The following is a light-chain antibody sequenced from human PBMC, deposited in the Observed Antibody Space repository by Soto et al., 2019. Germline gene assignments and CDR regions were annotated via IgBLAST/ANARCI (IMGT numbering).Light chain of an antibody. J-gene: IGKJ4*01. CDR2: DAS. CDR1: QSVSVH. CDR3: QQRSNWPPLT. V-gene: IGKV3-11*01. Sequence: EIVLTQSPATLSLSPGERATLSCRASQSVSVHLAWYQQKPGQAPRLLIYDASNRATGIPARFSGSVSGTDFTLNISSLEPEDSAVYYCQQRSNWPPLTFGGGTQLEIK.